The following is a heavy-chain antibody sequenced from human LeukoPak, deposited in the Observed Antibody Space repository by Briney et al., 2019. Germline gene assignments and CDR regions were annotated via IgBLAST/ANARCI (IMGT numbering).Heavy chain of an antibody. CDR3: ARGTYYDFWSGLFETTGYFDY. CDR2: ISAYNGNT. D-gene: IGHD3-3*01. V-gene: IGHV1-18*01. Sequence: ASVKVSCKASGYTFTSYGISWVRQAPGQGLEWMGWISAYNGNTNYAQKLQGRVTMTTDTSTSTAYMELRSLRSDDTAVYYCARGTYYDFWSGLFETTGYFDYWGQGTPVTVSS. CDR1: GYTFTSYG. J-gene: IGHJ4*02.